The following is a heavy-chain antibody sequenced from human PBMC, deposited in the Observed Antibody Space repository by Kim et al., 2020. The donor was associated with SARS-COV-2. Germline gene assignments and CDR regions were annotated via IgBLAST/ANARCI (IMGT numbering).Heavy chain of an antibody. Sequence: SETLSLTCTVSGDSVSSATSIGSAAYHWSWIRQHPGKGLEWIGSLYHSGTTYYNPSLQSRLTMSIDTSRNQFSLSLSSVTAADTAVYYCARVVWG. J-gene: IGHJ6*01. V-gene: IGHV4-31*03. CDR3: ARVV. CDR2: LYHSGTT. CDR1: GDSVSSATSIGSAAYH.